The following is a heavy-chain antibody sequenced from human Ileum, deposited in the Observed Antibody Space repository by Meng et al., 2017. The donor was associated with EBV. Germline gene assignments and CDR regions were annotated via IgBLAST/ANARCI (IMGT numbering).Heavy chain of an antibody. V-gene: IGHV4-4*02. Sequence: QVQLQASGPGLVKPWGTLPLTCAVSGGSISSSNWWSWVRQAPGKGLEWIGEIHHTESTNYNPSLKSRVTISVDKSKNQFSLKLSSVTAADTAVYYCARESYSDSSGYYSLDYWGQGSLVTVSS. D-gene: IGHD3-22*01. J-gene: IGHJ4*02. CDR1: GGSISSSNW. CDR3: ARESYSDSSGYYSLDY. CDR2: IHHTEST.